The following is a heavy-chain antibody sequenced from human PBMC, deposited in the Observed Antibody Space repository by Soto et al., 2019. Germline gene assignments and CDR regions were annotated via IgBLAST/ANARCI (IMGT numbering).Heavy chain of an antibody. V-gene: IGHV1-3*05. J-gene: IGHJ4*02. Sequence: QVQLVQSGAEEKKPGASVKVSCKASGYTFTGYAMHWVRQAPGQRLEWMGWINAGNGNTKYSQKFQGRVTITRDTAASTAYRELSSLRSEDTAVYYCARAVAVPDDFDYWGQGTLVTVSS. CDR2: INAGNGNT. D-gene: IGHD6-19*01. CDR1: GYTFTGYA. CDR3: ARAVAVPDDFDY.